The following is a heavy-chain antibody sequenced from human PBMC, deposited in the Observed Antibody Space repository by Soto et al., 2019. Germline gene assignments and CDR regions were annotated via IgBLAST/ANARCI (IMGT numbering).Heavy chain of an antibody. V-gene: IGHV4-39*01. J-gene: IGHJ4*02. D-gene: IGHD6-13*01. Sequence: PSETLSLTCTVSGGSISSSSYYWGWIRQPPGKGLEWIGSIYYSGSTYYNPSLKSRVTISVDTSKNQFSLKLSSVTAADTAVYYCARQSIAAAGNDFDYWGQGTLVTVSS. CDR2: IYYSGST. CDR1: GGSISSSSYY. CDR3: ARQSIAAAGNDFDY.